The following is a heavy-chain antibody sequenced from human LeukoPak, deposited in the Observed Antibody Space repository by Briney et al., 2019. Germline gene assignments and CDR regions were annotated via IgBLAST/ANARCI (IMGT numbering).Heavy chain of an antibody. CDR3: ARRAMVRGVSYYHYMDV. D-gene: IGHD3-10*01. V-gene: IGHV1-8*01. Sequence: ASVTVSCKASGYTFTSYDINWVRQAPGQGLEWMGWMNPNSGNTGYAQTFQGRVITTRITSISTAYMELSSLRSEDTAVYYCARRAMVRGVSYYHYMDVWGKGTTVTVSS. J-gene: IGHJ6*03. CDR2: MNPNSGNT. CDR1: GYTFTSYD.